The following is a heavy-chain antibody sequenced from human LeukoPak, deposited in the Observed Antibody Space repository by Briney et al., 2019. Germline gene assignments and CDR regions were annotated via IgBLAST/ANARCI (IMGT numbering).Heavy chain of an antibody. V-gene: IGHV3-30*18. D-gene: IGHD3-22*01. CDR1: GFTFSSYG. CDR3: AKGPEYYYDSSGSDY. Sequence: GGSLRLSCAASGFTFSSYGMHWVRLAPGKGLEWVAVISYDGSNKYYADSVKGRFTISRDNSKNTLYLQMNSLRAEDTAVYYCAKGPEYYYDSSGSDYWGQGTLVTVSS. CDR2: ISYDGSNK. J-gene: IGHJ4*02.